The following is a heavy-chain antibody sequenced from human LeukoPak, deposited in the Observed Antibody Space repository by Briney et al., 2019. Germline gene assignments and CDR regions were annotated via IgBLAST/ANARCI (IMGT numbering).Heavy chain of an antibody. CDR3: AGRTGGFDY. CDR2: INHSGST. J-gene: IGHJ4*02. Sequence: PSETLSLTCAVYGGSFSGYYWSWIRQPPGKGLEWIGEINHSGSTNYNPSLKSRVTISVDTSKNQFSLKLSSVTAADTAVYYCAGRTGGFDYWGQGILVTVSS. V-gene: IGHV4-34*01. CDR1: GGSFSGYY. D-gene: IGHD2-8*02.